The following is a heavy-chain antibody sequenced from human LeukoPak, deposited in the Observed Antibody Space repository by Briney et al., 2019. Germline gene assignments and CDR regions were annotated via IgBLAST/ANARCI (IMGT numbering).Heavy chain of an antibody. D-gene: IGHD1-26*01. V-gene: IGHV3-23*01. CDR1: GFTFSTHA. CDR2: ITGSGDST. J-gene: IGHJ4*02. Sequence: GGSLRLSCAASGFTFSTHAMTWARQAPGQGLEWVSSITGSGDSTYHVDSVKGRFTISRDNSKTTLYLQMNSLRAEDTAVYFCAEGGIGAPGGIDYWGQGILVTVSS. CDR3: AEGGIGAPGGIDY.